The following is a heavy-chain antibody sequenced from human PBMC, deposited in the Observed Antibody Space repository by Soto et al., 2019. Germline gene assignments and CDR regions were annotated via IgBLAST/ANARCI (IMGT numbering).Heavy chain of an antibody. CDR1: GYSFTSYW. CDR3: AIYFVAAGNEVYYYYGMDV. J-gene: IGHJ6*02. CDR2: IYPGDSDT. D-gene: IGHD6-13*01. Sequence: PGESLKISCKGSGYSFTSYWIGWVRQMPGKGLEWMGIIYPGDSDTRYSPSFQGQVTISADKSISTAYLQWSSLKASDTAMYYCAIYFVAAGNEVYYYYGMDVWGQGTTVTVSS. V-gene: IGHV5-51*01.